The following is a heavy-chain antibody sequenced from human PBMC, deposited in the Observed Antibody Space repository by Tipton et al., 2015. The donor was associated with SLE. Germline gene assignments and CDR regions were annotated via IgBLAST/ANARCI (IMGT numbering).Heavy chain of an antibody. CDR2: IYYSGST. CDR3: ARHKGSGWYRGVFDY. Sequence: TLSLTCTVSGGSTRSDDYYWTWIRQPPGKGLEWIGSIYYSGSTYYNPSLKSRVTISVDTSKNQFSLKLSSVTAADTAVYYCARHKGSGWYRGVFDYWGQGTLVTVSS. D-gene: IGHD6-19*01. V-gene: IGHV4-39*07. CDR1: GGSTRSDDYY. J-gene: IGHJ4*02.